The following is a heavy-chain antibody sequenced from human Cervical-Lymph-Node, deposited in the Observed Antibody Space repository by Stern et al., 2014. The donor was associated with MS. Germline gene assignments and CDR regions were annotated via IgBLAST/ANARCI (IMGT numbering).Heavy chain of an antibody. J-gene: IGHJ4*02. V-gene: IGHV2-5*02. Sequence: QVTLRESGPALVKPTQTLTLTCTFSGFSLSTSGLGVGWIRQPPGEALELLAYIYWDGQKRYSPSLKIRLTITKDTSKNQVVLTLTNVDPVDTATYYCAHRTAGPFDYWGQGTLVTVSS. CDR2: IYWDGQK. CDR1: GFSLSTSGLG. CDR3: AHRTAGPFDY.